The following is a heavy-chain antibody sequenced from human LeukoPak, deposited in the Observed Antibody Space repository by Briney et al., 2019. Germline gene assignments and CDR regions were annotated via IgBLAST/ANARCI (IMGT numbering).Heavy chain of an antibody. CDR3: ARADSITGTT. V-gene: IGHV3-21*01. D-gene: IGHD1-7*01. CDR2: ISSSSTYI. Sequence: PGGSLRLSCAASGFTFSSYTMNWVRQAPGKGLEWVSSISSSSTYINYADSVKGRFTISRDNAKNSLYLQMNSLRAEDTAVYYCARADSITGTTWGQGTLVTVSS. CDR1: GFTFSSYT. J-gene: IGHJ5*02.